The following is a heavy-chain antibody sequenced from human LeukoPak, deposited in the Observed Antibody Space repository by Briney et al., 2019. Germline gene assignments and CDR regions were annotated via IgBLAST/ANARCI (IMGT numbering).Heavy chain of an antibody. J-gene: IGHJ4*02. CDR3: ARQGPLTTAVTTRTNPFDY. Sequence: SETLSLTCTVSGGSISTYYWSWIRQPPGKGLEWIGYIYYSGSTSYNPSLKSRVTISVDTSKNQFSLKLNSVTAADTAVYYCARQGPLTTAVTTRTNPFDYWGQGTLVTVSS. V-gene: IGHV4-59*08. CDR2: IYYSGST. CDR1: GGSISTYY. D-gene: IGHD4-11*01.